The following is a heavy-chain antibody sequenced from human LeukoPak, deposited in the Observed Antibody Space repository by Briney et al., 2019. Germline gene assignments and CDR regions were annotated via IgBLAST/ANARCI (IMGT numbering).Heavy chain of an antibody. Sequence: PGGSLRLSCAASGFTFSSYAMHWVRQAPGKGLEWVAVISYDGSNKYYADSVKGRFTISRDNAKNSLYLQMNSLRAEDTAVYYCARDLISTTVTRTLDYWGQGTLVTVSS. CDR2: ISYDGSNK. D-gene: IGHD4-17*01. J-gene: IGHJ4*02. CDR1: GFTFSSYA. V-gene: IGHV3-30-3*01. CDR3: ARDLISTTVTRTLDY.